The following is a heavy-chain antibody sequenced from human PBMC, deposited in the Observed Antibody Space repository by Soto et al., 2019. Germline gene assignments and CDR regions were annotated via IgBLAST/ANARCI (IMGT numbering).Heavy chain of an antibody. J-gene: IGHJ6*02. CDR3: ARDKGILNGYRSGGGMDF. CDR1: GGSISSYY. Sequence: TSETLSLTCTVSGGSISSYYWSWIRQPPGKGLEWIGYIYYSGSTNYNPSLKSRVTISVDTSKNQFSLKLSSVTAADTAVYYCARDKGILNGYRSGGGMDFWGQGTTVTVSS. V-gene: IGHV4-59*01. CDR2: IYYSGST. D-gene: IGHD3-9*01.